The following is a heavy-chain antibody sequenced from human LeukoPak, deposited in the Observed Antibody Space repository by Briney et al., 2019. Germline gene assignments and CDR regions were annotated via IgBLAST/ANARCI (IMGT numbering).Heavy chain of an antibody. J-gene: IGHJ3*02. Sequence: GGSLRLSCAASGFTFSSYEMNWVRQAPGKGLEWVSYISSSGSTIYYADSVKGRFTISRDNAKNSLYLQMNSLRAEDTAVYYCARDTPFYYDSSGYYYGYAFDIWGQGTMVTVSS. CDR3: ARDTPFYYDSSGYYYGYAFDI. D-gene: IGHD3-22*01. CDR2: ISSSGSTI. CDR1: GFTFSSYE. V-gene: IGHV3-48*03.